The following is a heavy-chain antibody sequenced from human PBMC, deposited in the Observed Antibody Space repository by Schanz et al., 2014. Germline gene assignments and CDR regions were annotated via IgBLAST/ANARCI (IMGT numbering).Heavy chain of an antibody. CDR2: ISVYTGNT. J-gene: IGHJ4*02. Sequence: QVHLVQSGAEVKRPGASVKVSCKASEYSFTSYSMHWVRQAPGQRLEWMGWISVYTGNTKYGQKVQGRVTMTTDTSTSTAYMELSSLRSEDTAVYSCARGIGGYGANNYFDYWGRGTLVTVSS. CDR1: EYSFTSYS. V-gene: IGHV1-3*01. D-gene: IGHD5-12*01. CDR3: ARGIGGYGANNYFDY.